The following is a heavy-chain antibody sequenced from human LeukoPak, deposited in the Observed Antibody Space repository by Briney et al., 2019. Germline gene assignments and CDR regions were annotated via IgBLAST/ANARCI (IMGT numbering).Heavy chain of an antibody. CDR1: GGSISSYY. Sequence: SETLSLTCTVSGGSISSYYWSWIRQPPGKGLEWIGYIYYSGSTNYNPSLKSRVTISVDASKNQFSLKLSSVTAADTAVYYCARVDLGGSGWYTWYYFDYWGQGTLVTVFS. J-gene: IGHJ4*02. CDR3: ARVDLGGSGWYTWYYFDY. CDR2: IYYSGST. V-gene: IGHV4-59*01. D-gene: IGHD6-19*01.